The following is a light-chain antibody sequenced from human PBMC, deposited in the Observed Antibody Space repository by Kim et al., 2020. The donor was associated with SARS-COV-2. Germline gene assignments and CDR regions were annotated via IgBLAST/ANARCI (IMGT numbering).Light chain of an antibody. J-gene: IGKJ4*01. Sequence: AYLGYSVTFTCRASQGISNYLAWYQQTPGKVPKLLIYAASTLLSGVPSRCSGSGSVTDFTLTISRLQPEDVATYYCQKYNSAPLTFGGGTQVDIK. CDR3: QKYNSAPLT. V-gene: IGKV1-27*01. CDR1: QGISNY. CDR2: AAS.